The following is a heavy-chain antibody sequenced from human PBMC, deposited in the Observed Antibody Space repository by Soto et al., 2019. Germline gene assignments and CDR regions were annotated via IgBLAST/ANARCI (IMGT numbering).Heavy chain of an antibody. D-gene: IGHD6-19*01. CDR3: ARDPGIAVAGTGGGAFDI. CDR1: GFTFSSYS. J-gene: IGHJ3*02. V-gene: IGHV3-48*02. CDR2: ISSSSSAI. Sequence: GGSLRLCCTASGFTFSSYSMNWVRQAPGKGLEWVSYISSSSSAIYYADSVKGRFTISRDNAKNSLYLQMNSLRDEDTAVYYCARDPGIAVAGTGGGAFDIWGQGTMVTVSS.